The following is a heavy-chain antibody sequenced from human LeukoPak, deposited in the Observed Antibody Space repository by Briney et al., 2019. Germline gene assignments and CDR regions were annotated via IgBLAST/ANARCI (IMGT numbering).Heavy chain of an antibody. D-gene: IGHD3-22*01. Sequence: GGSLRLSCAVSGITLSNYGMSWVRQAPGNGLEWVAGISGSGGSTNYAASVKGRFTISRDNPKNTLYLQMNSLRAEDTAVYFCAKRGVVIRVILVGFHKEAYYFDSWGQGALVTVSS. CDR2: ISGSGGST. CDR3: AKRGVVIRVILVGFHKEAYYFDS. V-gene: IGHV3-23*01. J-gene: IGHJ4*02. CDR1: GITLSNYG.